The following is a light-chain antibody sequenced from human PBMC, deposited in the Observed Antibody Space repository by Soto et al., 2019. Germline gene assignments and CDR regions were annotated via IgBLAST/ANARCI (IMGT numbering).Light chain of an antibody. J-gene: IGKJ5*01. V-gene: IGKV3-15*01. Sequence: EIVMTQTPAPLSVSPGERASLPCRASQSVSSNLAWYQQKPAQAPRLRTYDASTCATGIPARFRGSGAWTEFTLTITSLQIEELAVYHCQEYHNWPSFTFGQRTRLEI. CDR2: DAS. CDR3: QEYHNWPSFT. CDR1: QSVSSN.